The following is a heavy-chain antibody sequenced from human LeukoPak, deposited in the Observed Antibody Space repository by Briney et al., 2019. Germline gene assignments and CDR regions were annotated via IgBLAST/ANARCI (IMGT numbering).Heavy chain of an antibody. CDR3: ARRGYDSNTCPDY. D-gene: IGHD3-22*01. V-gene: IGHV3-23*01. J-gene: IGHJ4*02. Sequence: GGSLRLSCAASGFTFSNYVMSWVRQAPGKGLEWVSAIGGGATTYYADYVKGRFTISRDNSKNMLYLQMNSLRAEDTAIYYCARRGYDSNTCPDYWGQGTLVTVSS. CDR1: GFTFSNYV. CDR2: IGGGATT.